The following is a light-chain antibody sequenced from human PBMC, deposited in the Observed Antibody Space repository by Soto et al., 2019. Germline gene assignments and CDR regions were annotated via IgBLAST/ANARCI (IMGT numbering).Light chain of an antibody. CDR2: GAS. CDR3: QQYVSAPPWT. V-gene: IGKV3-20*01. J-gene: IGKJ1*01. Sequence: EIVLTQSPGTLSLSPGERATLSCRASQSVSSSYLAWYQQKPGQAPRLLIYGASSRATGIPDRFSGSGSGPDFTLTISRLEPEDFAVYYCQQYVSAPPWTFGQGTKVEIK. CDR1: QSVSSSY.